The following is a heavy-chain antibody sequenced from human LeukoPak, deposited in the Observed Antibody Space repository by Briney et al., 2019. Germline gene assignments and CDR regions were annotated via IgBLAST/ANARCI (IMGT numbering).Heavy chain of an antibody. CDR1: GGTFSSYA. CDR2: IILILGIA. CDR3: ARNGDDYVWGSYLHH. V-gene: IGHV1-69*04. D-gene: IGHD3-16*02. J-gene: IGHJ1*01. Sequence: ASVKVSCKASGGTFSSYAISWVRQAPGQGLEWMGRIILILGIANYAQKFQGRVTITADKSTSTAYMELSSLRSEDTAVYYCARNGDDYVWGSYLHHWGQGTLVTVSS.